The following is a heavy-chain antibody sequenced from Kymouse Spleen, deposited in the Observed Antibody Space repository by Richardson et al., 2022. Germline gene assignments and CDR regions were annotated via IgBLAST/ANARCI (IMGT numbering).Heavy chain of an antibody. CDR1: GGSISSGGYY. V-gene: IGHV4-31*03. CDR3: ARGNYGSGSYYNPGGMDV. Sequence: QVQLQESGPGLVKPSQTLSLTCTVSGGSISSGGYYWSWIRQHPGKGLEWIGYIYYSGSTYYNPSLKSRVTISVDTSKNQFSLKLSSVTAADTAVYYCARGNYGSGSYYNPGGMDVWGQGTTVTVSS. J-gene: IGHJ6*02. D-gene: IGHD3-10*01. CDR2: IYYSGST.